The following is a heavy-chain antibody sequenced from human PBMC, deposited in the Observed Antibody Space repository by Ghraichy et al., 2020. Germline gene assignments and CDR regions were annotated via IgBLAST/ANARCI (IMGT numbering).Heavy chain of an antibody. CDR1: GGSISSYY. CDR2: IYYSGST. D-gene: IGHD2-2*01. CDR3: ASGTLGYCSSTSCEHPKDYYYYYMDV. Sequence: SQTLSLTCTVSGGSISSYYWSWIRQPPGKGLEWIGYIYYSGSTNYNPSLKSRVTISVDTSKNQFSLKLSSVTAADTAVYYCASGTLGYCSSTSCEHPKDYYYYYMDVWGKGTTVTVSS. J-gene: IGHJ6*03. V-gene: IGHV4-59*08.